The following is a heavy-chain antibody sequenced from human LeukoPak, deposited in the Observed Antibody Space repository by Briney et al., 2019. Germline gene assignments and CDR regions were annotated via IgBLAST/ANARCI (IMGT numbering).Heavy chain of an antibody. CDR2: INWNGGST. J-gene: IGHJ4*02. CDR3: ARRAGAYSHPYDY. Sequence: PGGSLRLSCAASGFTFDDYGMSWVRQAPGKGLEWVSGINWNGGSTGYADSVKGRFTISGDNSKNTLYLQMNSLRAEDTAVYYCARRAGAYSHPYDYWGQGTLVTVSS. D-gene: IGHD4/OR15-4a*01. V-gene: IGHV3-20*04. CDR1: GFTFDDYG.